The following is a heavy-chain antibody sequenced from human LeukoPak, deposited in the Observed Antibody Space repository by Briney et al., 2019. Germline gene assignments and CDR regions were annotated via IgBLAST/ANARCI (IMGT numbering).Heavy chain of an antibody. CDR3: ARDHYYDSSGYYYVTPSVFDY. V-gene: IGHV1-69*05. CDR1: GGTFSSYA. Sequence: SVKVSCKASGGTFSSYAISWVRQAPGQGLEWMGRIIPIFGTANYAQKFQGRVMITTDESTSTAYMELSSLRSEDTAVYYCARDHYYDSSGYYYVTPSVFDYWGQGTLVTVSS. J-gene: IGHJ4*02. D-gene: IGHD3-22*01. CDR2: IIPIFGTA.